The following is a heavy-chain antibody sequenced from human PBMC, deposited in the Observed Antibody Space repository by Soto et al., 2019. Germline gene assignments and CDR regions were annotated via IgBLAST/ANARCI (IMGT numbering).Heavy chain of an antibody. V-gene: IGHV4-59*01. D-gene: IGHD3-3*01. CDR1: GGSISSYY. CDR3: ARDLSYYDFWSGYPDDKRGMDV. J-gene: IGHJ6*02. Sequence: SETLSLTCTVSGGSISSYYWSWIRQPPGKGLEWIGYIYYSGSTNYNPSLKSRVTISVDTSKNQFSLKLSSVTAADTAVYYCARDLSYYDFWSGYPDDKRGMDVWGQGTTVPVSS. CDR2: IYYSGST.